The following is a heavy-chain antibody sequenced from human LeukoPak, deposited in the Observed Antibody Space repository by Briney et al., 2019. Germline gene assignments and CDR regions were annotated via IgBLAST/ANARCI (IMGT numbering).Heavy chain of an antibody. CDR1: GFTFSSRDW. Sequence: PGGSLRLSCVASGFTFSSRDWMTWVRQAPGKGLEWVANIKQDGSEKNYVDSVKGRFTISRDNAKNSLYLQMNSLRAEDTAVYYCARGTYGSGSYVMDVWGKGTTVTVSS. CDR3: ARGTYGSGSYVMDV. V-gene: IGHV3-7*01. J-gene: IGHJ6*04. D-gene: IGHD3-10*01. CDR2: IKQDGSEK.